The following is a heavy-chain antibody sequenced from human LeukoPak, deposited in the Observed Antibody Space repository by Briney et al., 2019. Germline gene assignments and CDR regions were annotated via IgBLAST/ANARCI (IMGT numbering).Heavy chain of an antibody. CDR2: IIAGGDT. CDR1: GFTFRSYA. V-gene: IGHV3-23*01. CDR3: ASGSTPGSGYHFDS. D-gene: IGHD3-22*01. J-gene: IGHJ4*01. Sequence: GGSLRLSCVASGFTFRSYAMAWVRQAPGKGLEQGLEWVASIIAGGDTFYADSVKGRFTISRDNSRNTLYLQMNRLRAEDTDIYYCASGSTPGSGYHFDSWGPGTLVTVSS.